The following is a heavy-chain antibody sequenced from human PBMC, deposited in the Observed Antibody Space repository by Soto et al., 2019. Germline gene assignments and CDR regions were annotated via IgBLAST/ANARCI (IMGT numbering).Heavy chain of an antibody. CDR2: IWYDGSNK. CDR1: GFTFSSYG. Sequence: VQLVESGGGVVQPGRSLRLSCAASGFTFSSYGMHWVRQAPGKGLEWVAVIWYDGSNKYYADSVKGRFTISRDNSKNTLYLQMNSLRAEDTAVYYCARGDSYYYYYMDGWGKGTTVTVSS. V-gene: IGHV3-33*01. CDR3: ARGDSYYYYYMDG. J-gene: IGHJ6*03.